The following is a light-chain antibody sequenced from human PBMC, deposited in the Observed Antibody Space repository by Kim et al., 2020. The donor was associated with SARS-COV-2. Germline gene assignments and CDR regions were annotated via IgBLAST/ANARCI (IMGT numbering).Light chain of an antibody. J-gene: IGKJ2*01. Sequence: EPASISCRSSQSLLHSNGYNYLDWYLQKPGQSPQLLIYLGSNRASGVPDRFSGSGSGTDFTLKISRVEAEDVGVYYCMQALQTPYTFGQGTELEI. V-gene: IGKV2-28*01. CDR2: LGS. CDR3: MQALQTPYT. CDR1: QSLLHSNGYNY.